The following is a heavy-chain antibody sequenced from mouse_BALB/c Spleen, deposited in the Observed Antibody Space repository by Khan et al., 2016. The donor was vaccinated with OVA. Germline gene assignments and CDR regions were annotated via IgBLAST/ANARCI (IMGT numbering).Heavy chain of an antibody. Sequence: QIQLVQSGPEVKKPGETVKISCKASGHTFTKFGMNWVKQAPGKGLKWMGWINTYTGEPTYADDFNGRFAFSLETSASTAYLQINNLTNEDTATXCCARPPYFSYVLDNWGQGTSVTVSS. J-gene: IGHJ4*01. CDR1: GHTFTKFG. CDR3: ARPPYFSYVLDN. D-gene: IGHD2-10*01. CDR2: INTYTGEP. V-gene: IGHV9-3-1*01.